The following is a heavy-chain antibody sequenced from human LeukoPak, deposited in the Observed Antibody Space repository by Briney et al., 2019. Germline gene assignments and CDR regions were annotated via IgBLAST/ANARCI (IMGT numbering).Heavy chain of an antibody. V-gene: IGHV3-33*08. Sequence: GGSLRLSCAASGFTFSNYNMNWVRQAPGKGLEWVAVIWYDGSNKYYADSVKGRFTISRDNSKNTLYLQMNSLRAEDTAVYYCARGGRVLVGLIDYWGQGTLVTVSS. CDR1: GFTFSNYN. J-gene: IGHJ4*02. CDR3: ARGGRVLVGLIDY. CDR2: IWYDGSNK. D-gene: IGHD4/OR15-4a*01.